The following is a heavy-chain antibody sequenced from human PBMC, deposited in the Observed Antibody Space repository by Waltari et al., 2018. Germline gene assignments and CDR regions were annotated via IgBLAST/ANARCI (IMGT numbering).Heavy chain of an antibody. D-gene: IGHD2-21*02. J-gene: IGHJ4*02. V-gene: IGHV4-34*01. CDR1: GGSFSGYY. CDR2: INHSGRT. Sequence: QVQLQQWGAGLLKPSETLSLTCAVYGGSFSGYYWSWIRQPPGKGLEWIGEINHSGRTNHNPALKSRVTISVDTSKNQFSLKLSSVTAADTAVYYCASPLRTATLDYWGQGTLVTVSS. CDR3: ASPLRTATLDY.